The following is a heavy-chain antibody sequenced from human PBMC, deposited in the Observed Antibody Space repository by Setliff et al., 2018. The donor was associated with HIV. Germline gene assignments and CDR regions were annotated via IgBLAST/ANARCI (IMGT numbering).Heavy chain of an antibody. D-gene: IGHD6-13*01. J-gene: IGHJ6*02. CDR2: IYATGST. Sequence: SETLSLTCTVSGGSINSYYWSWIRQPPGKGLEWIGYIYATGSTNYNPSLKGRVTVSVDTAKNQFSLRLSSVTAADTAVYYCARHPPHDSTWPYYYYGMDVWGQGTTVT. V-gene: IGHV4-4*09. CDR3: ARHPPHDSTWPYYYYGMDV. CDR1: GGSINSYY.